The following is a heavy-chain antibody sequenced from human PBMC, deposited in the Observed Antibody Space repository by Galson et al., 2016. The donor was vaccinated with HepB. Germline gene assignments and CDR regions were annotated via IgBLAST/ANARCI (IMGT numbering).Heavy chain of an antibody. J-gene: IGHJ4*02. V-gene: IGHV3-7*03. CDR1: GFTSSNHW. CDR3: ATIIRPFAEFDS. CDR2: ISKDGGKK. D-gene: IGHD3-16*01. Sequence: SLRLSCAASGFTSSNHWMSWVRQAPGKGLEWVAGISKDGGKKDYLESVKGRFTISRDNAKNSLYLQMDNLRADDTAVYYCATIIRPFAEFDSWGQGTLVTVAS.